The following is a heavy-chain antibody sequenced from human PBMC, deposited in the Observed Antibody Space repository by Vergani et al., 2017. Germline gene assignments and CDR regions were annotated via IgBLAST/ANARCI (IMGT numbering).Heavy chain of an antibody. Sequence: QVQLQQWGGGLLKPSETLSLTCVVNGGSFTSYHWTWIRQSPGAGLEWVGDIDHTGRPDYNPSLKSRLTMSVDKSRNQFSLTLNAVPATDTAIYFCARVNTETNGHLYYYYYMDVLGQGTAVTVS. D-gene: IGHD4-11*01. J-gene: IGHJ6*03. V-gene: IGHV4-34*01. CDR1: GGSFTSYH. CDR3: ARVNTETNGHLYYYYYMDV. CDR2: IDHTGRP.